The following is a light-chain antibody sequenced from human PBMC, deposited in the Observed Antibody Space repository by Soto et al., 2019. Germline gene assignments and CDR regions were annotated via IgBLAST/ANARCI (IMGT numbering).Light chain of an antibody. Sequence: DIVMTQSPDSLAVSLGERATINCKSSQSIFDTPTNKNYLAWFQQKPGQPPKLLIYGASTRESGVPDRFSGSGSGTYFTLTINSLQAEDVAVYDFQQHYVSQLTFGQGTKVEIK. J-gene: IGKJ1*01. V-gene: IGKV4-1*01. CDR1: QSIFDTPTNKNY. CDR2: GAS. CDR3: QQHYVSQLT.